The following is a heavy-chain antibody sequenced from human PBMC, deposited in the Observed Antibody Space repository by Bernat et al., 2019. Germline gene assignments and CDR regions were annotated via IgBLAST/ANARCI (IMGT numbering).Heavy chain of an antibody. CDR2: ISYDGNNK. V-gene: IGHV3-33*01. CDR1: GFTFSASG. Sequence: QVHLVESGGGVVQPGRSLRLSCAASGFTFSASGMDWVRQAPGKGLGWVSLISYDGNNKNYADSVKGRFTISRDNSKNTVYLQMDSLRAEDSAIYYCARHGSEWSRDHWGLGTLVTVSS. D-gene: IGHD3-3*01. J-gene: IGHJ4*02. CDR3: ARHGSEWSRDH.